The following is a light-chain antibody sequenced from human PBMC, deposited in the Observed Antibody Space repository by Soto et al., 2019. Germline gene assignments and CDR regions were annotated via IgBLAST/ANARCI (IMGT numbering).Light chain of an antibody. J-gene: IGLJ1*01. Sequence: QSVLTQPASVSGSPGQSITISCTGTSSDVGSYNLVSWFQQLPGKVPKLIIYEGTKRPSGVSDRFSGSKSGYTASLTISGLQAEDAADYYCFSYAGNGVYVFGTGTKVTVL. CDR2: EGT. V-gene: IGLV2-23*01. CDR1: SSDVGSYNL. CDR3: FSYAGNGVYV.